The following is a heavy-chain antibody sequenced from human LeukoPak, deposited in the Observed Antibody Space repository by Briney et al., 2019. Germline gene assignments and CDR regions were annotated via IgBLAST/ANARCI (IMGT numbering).Heavy chain of an antibody. CDR1: GFTFSSYA. Sequence: GGSLSLPCAASGFTFSSYAMTWVRQAPGKGLEWVSVIIASGSSTYYADSVKGRFTISRDNSKNTLYLQMNSLRAEDTAVYYCAKDQAWLRLVYGGQGTLVTVSS. CDR3: AKDQAWLRLVY. CDR2: IIASGSST. V-gene: IGHV3-23*01. D-gene: IGHD3-16*01. J-gene: IGHJ4*02.